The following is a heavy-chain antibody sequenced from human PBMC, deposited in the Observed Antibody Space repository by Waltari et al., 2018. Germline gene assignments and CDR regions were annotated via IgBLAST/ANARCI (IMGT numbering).Heavy chain of an antibody. Sequence: QVQLVQSGAEVKKPGASVKVSCTASGYTFTSYGISRVRQAPGQGLEWMGWSSAYNGNTNYAQKLQGRVTMTTDTSTSTAYMGLRSLRAEDTAVYYCATDSGQGRFAFDIWGQGTMVTVSS. D-gene: IGHD3-3*01. CDR2: SSAYNGNT. J-gene: IGHJ3*02. V-gene: IGHV1-18*01. CDR1: GYTFTSYG. CDR3: ATDSGQGRFAFDI.